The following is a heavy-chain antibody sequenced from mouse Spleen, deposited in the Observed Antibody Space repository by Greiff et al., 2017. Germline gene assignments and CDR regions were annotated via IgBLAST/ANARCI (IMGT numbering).Heavy chain of an antibody. CDR1: GYSITSGYY. V-gene: IGHV3-6*01. J-gene: IGHJ2*01. D-gene: IGHD1-1*01. CDR3: ARVITTVVATRYFDY. CDR2: ISYDGSN. Sequence: EVQLVESGPGLVKPSQSLSLTCSVTGYSITSGYYWNWIRQFPGNKLEWMGYISYDGSNNYNPSLKNRISITRDTSKNQFFLKLNSATTEDTATYYCARVITTVVATRYFDYWGQGTTLTVSS.